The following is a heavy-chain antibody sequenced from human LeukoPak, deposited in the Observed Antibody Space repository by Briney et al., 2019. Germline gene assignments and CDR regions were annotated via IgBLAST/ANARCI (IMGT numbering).Heavy chain of an antibody. CDR2: ISSDGSNK. D-gene: IGHD3-22*01. CDR1: GFTFSSYA. Sequence: GGSLRLSCSASGFTFSSYAIHWVRQAPGKGLEWVAVISSDGSNKYYADSVKGRFTISRDNSKNTLYLQMNSLRAEDTAVYYCANENYYDSSAYLDYWGQGTLVTVSS. J-gene: IGHJ4*02. CDR3: ANENYYDSSAYLDY. V-gene: IGHV3-30*18.